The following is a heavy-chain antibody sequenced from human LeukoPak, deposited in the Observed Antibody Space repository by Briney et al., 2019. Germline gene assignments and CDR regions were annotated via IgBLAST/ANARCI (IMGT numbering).Heavy chain of an antibody. CDR2: ISSSGSTI. V-gene: IGHV3-48*03. CDR3: ARGGHSHDSSGYQSY. Sequence: GGSLTLSCAASGFTFSSYEMNWVRQAPGKGLEWVSYISSSGSTIYYADSVKGRFTISRDNAKNSLYLQRNSLRAEDTAVYYCARGGHSHDSSGYQSYWGQGTLVTVSS. J-gene: IGHJ4*02. CDR1: GFTFSSYE. D-gene: IGHD3-22*01.